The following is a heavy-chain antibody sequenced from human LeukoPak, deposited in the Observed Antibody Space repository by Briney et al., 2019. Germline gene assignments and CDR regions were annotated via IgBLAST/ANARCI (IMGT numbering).Heavy chain of an antibody. V-gene: IGHV1-2*02. CDR1: GYTFTGYY. CDR3: AKPGRYDYVWGSYRYSDAFDI. Sequence: ASVKVSCKASGYTFTGYYMHWVRQAPGQGLEWMGWVNPNSGGTNYAQKFQGRVTMTRDTSISTAYMELSRLRSDDTAVYYCAKPGRYDYVWGSYRYSDAFDIWGQGTMVTVSS. J-gene: IGHJ3*02. CDR2: VNPNSGGT. D-gene: IGHD3-16*02.